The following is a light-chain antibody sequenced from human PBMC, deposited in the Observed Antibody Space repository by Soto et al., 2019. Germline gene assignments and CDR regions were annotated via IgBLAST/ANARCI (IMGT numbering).Light chain of an antibody. CDR2: DVT. J-gene: IGLJ2*01. Sequence: QSALTQRRSVSGSPGQSFAISCTGTSSDVGGNIHVSWYQQHPGKAPKLMIYDVTKRPSGVPDRFSGSKSGNTASLTISGLQAEDEADYYCCSYAGSYPVIFGGGTQLTVL. CDR1: SSDVGGNIH. V-gene: IGLV2-11*01. CDR3: CSYAGSYPVI.